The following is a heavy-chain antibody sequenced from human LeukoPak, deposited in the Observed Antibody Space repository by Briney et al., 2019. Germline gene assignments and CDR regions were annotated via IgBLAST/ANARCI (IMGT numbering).Heavy chain of an antibody. V-gene: IGHV1-2*06. J-gene: IGHJ4*02. CDR2: INPNSGGT. CDR1: GCTFTGYY. Sequence: GASVKVSCKASGCTFTGYYMHWVRQAPGQGLEWMGRINPNSGGTNYAQKFQGRVTMTRDTSISTAYMELSRLRSDDTAVYYCARLSGSGSYGSNYWGQGTLVTVSS. D-gene: IGHD3-10*01. CDR3: ARLSGSGSYGSNY.